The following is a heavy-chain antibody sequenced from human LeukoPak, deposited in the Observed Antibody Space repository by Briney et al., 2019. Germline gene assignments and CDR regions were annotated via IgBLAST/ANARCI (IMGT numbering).Heavy chain of an antibody. J-gene: IGHJ4*02. Sequence: SETLSLTCTVSGGSISSSSYYWGWIRQPPGKGLEWSGSIYYSGSTYYNPSLKSRVTISVDTSKNQFSLKLSSVTAADTAVYYCARLSSWFPYYFDSWGQGTLVTVSS. CDR3: ARLSSWFPYYFDS. CDR2: IYYSGST. V-gene: IGHV4-39*01. CDR1: GGSISSSSYY. D-gene: IGHD6-13*01.